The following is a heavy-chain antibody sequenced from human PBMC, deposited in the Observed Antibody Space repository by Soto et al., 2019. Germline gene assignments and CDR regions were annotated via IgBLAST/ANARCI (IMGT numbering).Heavy chain of an antibody. CDR1: GYTFTSYG. CDR2: ISAYNGNT. D-gene: IGHD4-17*01. J-gene: IGHJ6*02. V-gene: IGHV1-18*01. CDR3: ARESPYYGGNPLYYYGMDV. Sequence: ASVKVSCKXSGYTFTSYGISWVRQAPGQGLEWMGWISAYNGNTNYAQKFQGRVTITADESTSTAYMELSSLRSEDTAVYYCARESPYYGGNPLYYYGMDVWGQGTTVTVSS.